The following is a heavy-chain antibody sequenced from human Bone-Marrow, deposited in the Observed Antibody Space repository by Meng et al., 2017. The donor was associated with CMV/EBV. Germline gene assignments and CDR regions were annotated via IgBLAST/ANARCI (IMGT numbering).Heavy chain of an antibody. V-gene: IGHV1-18*01. CDR1: GYTYNSYG. D-gene: IGHD3-3*01. J-gene: IGHJ6*02. Sequence: ASVKDSCKASGYTYNSYGITWVRQAPGQGLEWRGWISAYNGDTNYAQKLQGRVTMTVDTPTTTVYMELRSLRSDDTAVYYCARDKYDFWSTLYYYGMDVWGQGTTVTVSS. CDR2: ISAYNGDT. CDR3: ARDKYDFWSTLYYYGMDV.